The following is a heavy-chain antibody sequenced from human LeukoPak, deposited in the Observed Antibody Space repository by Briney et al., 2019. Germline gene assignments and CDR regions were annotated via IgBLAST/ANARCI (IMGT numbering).Heavy chain of an antibody. V-gene: IGHV4-59*01. Sequence: SETLSLTCTVSGGSISSYYWSWIRQPPGKGLEWIGYIYYSGSTNYNPSLKSRVTISVDTSKNQFSLKLSSVTAADTAVYYCARVVGGYSCGQTSPTYYYYMDVWGKGTTVTVSS. CDR2: IYYSGST. CDR1: GGSISSYY. D-gene: IGHD5-18*01. CDR3: ARVVGGYSCGQTSPTYYYYMDV. J-gene: IGHJ6*03.